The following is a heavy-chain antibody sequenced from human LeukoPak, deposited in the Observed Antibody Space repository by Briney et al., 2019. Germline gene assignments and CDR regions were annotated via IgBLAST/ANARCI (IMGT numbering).Heavy chain of an antibody. J-gene: IGHJ6*03. CDR1: GYTFTSYC. V-gene: IGHV1-46*01. Sequence: ASVKVSCKASGYTFTSYCMHWVRQAPGQGLEWMGIINPNGGGTTYAQKFQGRVTITRDTSASTAYKELSSLRSEDMAVYYCARGATVVVPAAIGYYYYYMDVWGKGTTVTVSS. CDR3: ARGATVVVPAAIGYYYYYMDV. D-gene: IGHD2-2*01. CDR2: INPNGGGT.